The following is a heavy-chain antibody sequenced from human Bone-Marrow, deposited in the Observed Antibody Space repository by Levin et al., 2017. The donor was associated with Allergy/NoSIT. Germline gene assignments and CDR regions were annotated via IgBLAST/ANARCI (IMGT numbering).Heavy chain of an antibody. CDR2: INHSGST. CDR3: ARPQYLYYYYYYVDV. D-gene: IGHD4-11*01. CDR1: GGSFSGYY. V-gene: IGHV4-34*01. J-gene: IGHJ6*03. Sequence: SQTLSLTCAVYGGSFSGYYWSWIRQPPGKGLEWIGEINHSGSTNYNPSLKSRVTISVDTSKNQFSLKLSSVTAADTAVYYCARPQYLYYYYYYVDVWGKGTTVTVSS.